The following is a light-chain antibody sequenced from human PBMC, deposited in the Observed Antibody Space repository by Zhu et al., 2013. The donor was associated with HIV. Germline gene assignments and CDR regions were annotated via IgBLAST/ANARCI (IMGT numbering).Light chain of an antibody. CDR1: QSVLYSSNNKNY. CDR2: WAS. V-gene: IGKV4-1*01. Sequence: DIVMTQSPDSLAVSLGETATINCKSSQSVLYSSNNKNYLAWYQQKPGQPPKLLIYWASTRESGVPDRFSGSGSGTDFTLTISNLQAEDVAVYYCQQCYSSPWTFGQGTKVEL. CDR3: QQCYSSPWT. J-gene: IGKJ1*01.